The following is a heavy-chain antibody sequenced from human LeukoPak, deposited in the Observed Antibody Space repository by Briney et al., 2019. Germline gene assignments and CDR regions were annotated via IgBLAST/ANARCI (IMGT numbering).Heavy chain of an antibody. V-gene: IGHV3-23*01. CDR3: AKDFELLYTPTAGGDY. CDR2: ISGSGGST. J-gene: IGHJ4*02. Sequence: GGSLRLSCAASGFTFSSYAMSWVRQAPGKGLEWVSAISGSGGSTYYADSVRGRFTISRDNSKNTLYLQMKSLRAEDTAVYYCAKDFELLYTPTAGGDYWGQGTLVTVSS. D-gene: IGHD3-10*01. CDR1: GFTFSSYA.